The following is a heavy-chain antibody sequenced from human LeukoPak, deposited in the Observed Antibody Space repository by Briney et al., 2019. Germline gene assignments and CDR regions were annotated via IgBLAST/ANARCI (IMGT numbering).Heavy chain of an antibody. Sequence: GASVKVPCKASGYTFTGYYMHWVRQAPGQGLEWMGWINPNSGGTNYAQKFQGRVTMTRDTSISTAYMELSRLRSDDTAVYYCARDPSYYDFWSGYYGNPAYYFDYWGQGTLVTVSS. CDR2: INPNSGGT. J-gene: IGHJ4*02. V-gene: IGHV1-2*02. D-gene: IGHD3-3*01. CDR1: GYTFTGYY. CDR3: ARDPSYYDFWSGYYGNPAYYFDY.